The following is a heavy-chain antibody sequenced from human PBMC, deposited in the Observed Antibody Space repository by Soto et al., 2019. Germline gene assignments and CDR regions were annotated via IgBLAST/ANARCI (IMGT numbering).Heavy chain of an antibody. CDR1: GFTFSSYS. D-gene: IGHD2-15*01. J-gene: IGHJ4*02. Sequence: PGGSLRLSCAASGFTFSSYSMNWVRQAPGKGLEWVSYISSSSSTIYYADSVKGRFTISRDNAKNSLYLQMNSLRAEDTAVYYCARGSDCSGGSCYPNADYWGQGTLVTVSS. CDR3: ARGSDCSGGSCYPNADY. V-gene: IGHV3-48*01. CDR2: ISSSSSTI.